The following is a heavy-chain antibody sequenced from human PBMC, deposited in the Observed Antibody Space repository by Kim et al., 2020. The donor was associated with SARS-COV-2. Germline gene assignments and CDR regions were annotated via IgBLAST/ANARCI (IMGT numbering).Heavy chain of an antibody. D-gene: IGHD6-25*01. CDR2: VGHKAHNYAT. CDR3: TSLITA. CDR1: GFTFSGSP. Sequence: GGYLRLSCAASGFTFSGSPIHWVRQAAGKGLEWVGRVGHKAHNYATTYGASVNGRFTISRDDSKNTAYLQMNSLKTEDTAVYYCTSLITAWGQGTLVTVSS. J-gene: IGHJ4*02. V-gene: IGHV3-73*01.